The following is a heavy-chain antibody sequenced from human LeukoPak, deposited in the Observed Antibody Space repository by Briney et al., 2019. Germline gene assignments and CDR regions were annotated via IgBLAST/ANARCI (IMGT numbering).Heavy chain of an antibody. Sequence: PSETLSLTCAVYGGSFSGYYWSWIRQPPGKGLEWIGEINHSGSTNYNPSLKSRVTISVDTSKNQFSLKLSSVTAADTAVYYCARSRGNDYGDYWGQGTLATVSS. CDR1: GGSFSGYY. V-gene: IGHV4-34*01. CDR2: INHSGST. D-gene: IGHD3-16*01. CDR3: ARSRGNDYGDY. J-gene: IGHJ4*02.